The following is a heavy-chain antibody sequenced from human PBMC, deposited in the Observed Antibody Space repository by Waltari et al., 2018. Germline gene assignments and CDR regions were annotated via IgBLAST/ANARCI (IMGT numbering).Heavy chain of an antibody. J-gene: IGHJ6*02. CDR1: GGSISSSNW. D-gene: IGHD6-13*01. CDR2: IYHSGST. Sequence: QVQLQESGPGLVKPSGTLSLTCAVSGGSISSSNWWSWVRQPPGKGLEWIGEIYHSGSTNYNPSLKSRVTISVDKSKNQFSLKLSSVTAADTAVYYCARDRVAAAGTEDYYYGMDVWGQGTTVTVSS. V-gene: IGHV4-4*02. CDR3: ARDRVAAAGTEDYYYGMDV.